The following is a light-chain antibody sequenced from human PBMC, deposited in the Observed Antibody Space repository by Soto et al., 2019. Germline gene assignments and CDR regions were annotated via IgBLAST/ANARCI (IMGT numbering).Light chain of an antibody. CDR1: QSVSSSY. Sequence: EIVLTQSPGTLSLSPGERATLSCRASQSVSSSYLAWYQQKPGQAPRLLIYGASSSATGIPDRFSGSGSGTDFTLTIRRLEPEAFAVYYCQQYGSSPTFGQGTKVEIK. J-gene: IGKJ1*01. CDR2: GAS. V-gene: IGKV3-20*01. CDR3: QQYGSSPT.